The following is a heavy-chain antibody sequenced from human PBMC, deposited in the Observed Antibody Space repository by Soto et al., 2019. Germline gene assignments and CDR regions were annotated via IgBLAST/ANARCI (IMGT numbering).Heavy chain of an antibody. D-gene: IGHD3-16*02. J-gene: IGHJ5*02. CDR2: IYYSGST. CDR3: ARHQGLYDCVCGSYRSNWFVP. CDR1: GGSISSSSYY. Sequence: SETLSLTCTVSGGSISSSSYYWGWIRQPPGKGLEWIGSIYYSGSTYYNPSLKSRVTISVDTSKNQFSLKLSSVTVADTAVYYYARHQGLYDCVCGSYRSNWFVPLGQGALVTISS. V-gene: IGHV4-39*01.